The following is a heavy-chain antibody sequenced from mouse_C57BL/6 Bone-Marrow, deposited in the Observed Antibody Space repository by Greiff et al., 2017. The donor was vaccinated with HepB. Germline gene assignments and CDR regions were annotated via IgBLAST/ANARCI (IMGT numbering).Heavy chain of an antibody. CDR3: ARDEVLLRGFAY. Sequence: VQLQQPGAELVKPGASVKLSCKASGYTFTSYWMHWVKQRPGQGLEWIGMIHPNSGSTNYNEKFKSKATLTVDKSSSTAYMQLSSLTSEDSAVYYCARDEVLLRGFAYWGQGTLVTVSA. D-gene: IGHD1-1*01. V-gene: IGHV1-64*01. CDR1: GYTFTSYW. J-gene: IGHJ3*01. CDR2: IHPNSGST.